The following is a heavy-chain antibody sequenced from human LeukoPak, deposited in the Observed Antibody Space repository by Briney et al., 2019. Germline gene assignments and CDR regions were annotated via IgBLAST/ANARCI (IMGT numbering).Heavy chain of an antibody. D-gene: IGHD4-17*01. Sequence: TGGSLRLSCAASEFSVGSNYMTWVRQAPGKGLEWVSLIYSGGSTYYADSVKGRFTISRDNSKNTLYLQMNSLRAEDTAVYYCAKDAYGDLNWFDPWGQGTLVTVSS. CDR3: AKDAYGDLNWFDP. CDR2: IYSGGST. V-gene: IGHV3-66*01. CDR1: EFSVGSNY. J-gene: IGHJ5*02.